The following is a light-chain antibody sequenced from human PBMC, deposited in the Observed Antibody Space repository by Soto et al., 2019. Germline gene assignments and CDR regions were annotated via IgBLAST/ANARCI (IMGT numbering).Light chain of an antibody. J-gene: IGKJ1*01. Sequence: DIQMTQSPSSLSTSVGDRVTITCRASQAISIYLAWYQQKPGKVPKLLIYAASTLQSGVPSRFSGSGSGTDFTLTISSLQPEDVATYYCQKYSGAPSTFGQGTKVEIK. CDR2: AAS. CDR1: QAISIY. CDR3: QKYSGAPST. V-gene: IGKV1-27*01.